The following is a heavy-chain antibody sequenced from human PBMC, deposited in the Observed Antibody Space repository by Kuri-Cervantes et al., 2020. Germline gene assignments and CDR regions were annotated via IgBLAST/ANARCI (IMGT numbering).Heavy chain of an antibody. CDR1: GASINSYY. CDR3: ARGYSYGWRWFDP. D-gene: IGHD5-18*01. Sequence: SETLSLTCTVSGASINSYYWSWIRQPAGKGLEWIGSIYHSGSTYYDPSLRSRVTISVDTSKNQFSLKLSSVIAADTAVYYCARGYSYGWRWFDPWGQGTLVTVSS. V-gene: IGHV4-4*07. CDR2: IYHSGST. J-gene: IGHJ5*02.